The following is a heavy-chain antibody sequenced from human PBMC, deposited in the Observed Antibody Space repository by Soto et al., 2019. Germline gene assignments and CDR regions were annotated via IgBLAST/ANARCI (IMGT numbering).Heavy chain of an antibody. D-gene: IGHD2-8*01. V-gene: IGHV2-5*01. CDR2: IYWNEDK. CDR3: VHTVMVHTITAGHYFDX. Sequence: GPTLVHPTQTLTLTCTFSAFSLSTNGVGVCWIRHPPVKPLEWLAVIYWNEDKLYSRSVKSRLSITKDTSKNQVVLTMTTMDPVDTATYYCVHTVMVHTITAGHYFDXWGPGIRVTVSX. J-gene: IGHJ4*02. CDR1: AFSLSTNGVG.